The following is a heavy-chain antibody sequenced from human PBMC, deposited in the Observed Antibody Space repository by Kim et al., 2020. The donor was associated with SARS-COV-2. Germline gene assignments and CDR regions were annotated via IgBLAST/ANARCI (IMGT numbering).Heavy chain of an antibody. V-gene: IGHV4-4*02. CDR3: ARVMAYGDSNDAFDI. CDR1: GGSISSSNW. J-gene: IGHJ3*02. CDR2: IYHSGST. Sequence: SETLSLTCAVSGGSISSSNWWSWVRQPPGKGLEWIGEIYHSGSTNYNPSLKSRVTISVDKSKNQFSLKLSSVTAADTAVYYCARVMAYGDSNDAFDIWGQGTMVTVSS. D-gene: IGHD4-17*01.